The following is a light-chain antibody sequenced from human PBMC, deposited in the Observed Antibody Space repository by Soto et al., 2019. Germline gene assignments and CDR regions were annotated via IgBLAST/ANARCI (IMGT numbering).Light chain of an antibody. CDR3: RHYNTYSPPYT. J-gene: IGKJ2*01. CDR1: QNINYW. V-gene: IGKV1-5*03. Sequence: DIQMTQSPSTLSASVGDRVTITCRASQNINYWLAWYQQKPGKASNLLIYKASSLESGVPSRFSGSGSGTEFTLTISSLQPDDFATYYCRHYNTYSPPYTFGQGTKLEIK. CDR2: KAS.